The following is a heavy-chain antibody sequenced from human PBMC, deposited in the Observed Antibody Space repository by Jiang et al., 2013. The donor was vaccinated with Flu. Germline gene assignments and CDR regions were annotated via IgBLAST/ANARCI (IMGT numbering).Heavy chain of an antibody. CDR2: IGNNPNSYTT. D-gene: IGHD6-19*01. J-gene: IGHJ4*02. V-gene: IGHV3-72*01. CDR1: GLIFSDHY. CDR3: ARIGYSSGDFDY. Sequence: SGGGLVQPGGSLRLSCAASGLIFSDHYMDWVRQAPGKGLEWVARIGNNPNSYTTEYAASVKGRFTISRDNSKNSLYLQMNSLKTEDTAVYYCARIGYSSGDFDYWGQGTLVTVSS.